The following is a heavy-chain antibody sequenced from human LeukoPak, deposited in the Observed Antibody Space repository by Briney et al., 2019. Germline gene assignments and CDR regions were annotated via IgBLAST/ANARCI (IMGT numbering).Heavy chain of an antibody. J-gene: IGHJ3*02. Sequence: SETLSLTCTVSGVSISSSNSYWGWIRQPPGKGLEWIGEINHSGSTNYNPSLKSRVTISVDTSKNQFSLKLSSVTAADTAVYYCARVPGDDDAFDIWGQGTMVTVSS. CDR3: ARVPGDDDAFDI. D-gene: IGHD7-27*01. CDR1: GVSISSSNSY. CDR2: INHSGST. V-gene: IGHV4-39*07.